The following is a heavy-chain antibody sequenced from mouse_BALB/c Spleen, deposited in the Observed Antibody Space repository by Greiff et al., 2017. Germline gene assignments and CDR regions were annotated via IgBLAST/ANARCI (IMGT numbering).Heavy chain of an antibody. Sequence: EVKLVESGPGLVKPSQSLSLTCTVTGYSITSDYAWNWIRQFPGNKLEWMGYISYSGSTSYNPSLKSRISITRDTSKNQFFLQLNSVTTEDTATYYCANNYYGSSYYYAMDYWGQGTSVTVSS. CDR3: ANNYYGSSYYYAMDY. CDR2: ISYSGST. J-gene: IGHJ4*01. D-gene: IGHD1-1*01. V-gene: IGHV3-2*02. CDR1: GYSITSDYA.